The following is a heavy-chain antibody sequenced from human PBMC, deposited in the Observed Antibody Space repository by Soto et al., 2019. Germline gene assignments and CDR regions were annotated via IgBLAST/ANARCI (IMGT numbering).Heavy chain of an antibody. CDR2: IIPIFGTA. J-gene: IGHJ5*02. V-gene: IGHV1-69*06. CDR1: GGTFSSYA. Sequence: ASVKVSCKASGGTFSSYAISWVRQAPGQGLEWMGGIIPIFGTANYAQKFQGRVTITADKSTSTAYMELSSLRSEDTAVYYCARDRYCSSTSCYYRWFDPWGQGTLVTVSS. D-gene: IGHD2-2*01. CDR3: ARDRYCSSTSCYYRWFDP.